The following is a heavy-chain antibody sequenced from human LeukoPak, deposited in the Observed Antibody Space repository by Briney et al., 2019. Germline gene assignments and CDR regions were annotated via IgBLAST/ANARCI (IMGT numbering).Heavy chain of an antibody. CDR2: IKQDGSEK. D-gene: IGHD3-9*01. CDR3: ARDRGLLTGYYLDAFDI. V-gene: IGHV3-7*01. CDR1: GFTFSSYW. Sequence: GGSLRLSCAASGFTFSSYWMSWVRQAPGKGLEWVANIKQDGSEKYYVDSVKGRFTISRDNAKNSLYLQMNSLRAEDTAVYYCARDRGLLTGYYLDAFDIWGQGTMVTVSS. J-gene: IGHJ3*02.